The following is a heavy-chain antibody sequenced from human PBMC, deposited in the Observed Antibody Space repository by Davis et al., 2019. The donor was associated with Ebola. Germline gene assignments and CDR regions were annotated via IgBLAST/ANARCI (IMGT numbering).Heavy chain of an antibody. V-gene: IGHV3-15*01. CDR3: ARYYYYGMDV. Sequence: ESLKISCSASGFTFSNAWMTWVRQAPGKGLEWVGLVKSRADYGTTEYSAPVKGRFTISRDDSENTVYLQMNSLKTEDSAVYFCARYYYYGMDVWGQGTTVTVSS. CDR1: GFTFSNAW. J-gene: IGHJ6*02. CDR2: VKSRADYGTT.